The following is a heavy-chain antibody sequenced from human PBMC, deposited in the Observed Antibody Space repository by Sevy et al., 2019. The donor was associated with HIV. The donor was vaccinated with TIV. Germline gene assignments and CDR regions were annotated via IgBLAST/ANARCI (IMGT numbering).Heavy chain of an antibody. CDR3: ARDSRGGYYDFWSGYSFDY. V-gene: IGHV4-59*13. J-gene: IGHJ4*02. CDR1: GGSISSYY. D-gene: IGHD3-3*01. CDR2: IYYSGST. Sequence: SETLSLTCTVSGGSISSYYWSWIRQPPGKGLEWIGYIYYSGSTNYNPSLKSRVTISVDTSKNQFSLKLSSVTAADTAVYYCARDSRGGYYDFWSGYSFDYWGQGTLVTVSS.